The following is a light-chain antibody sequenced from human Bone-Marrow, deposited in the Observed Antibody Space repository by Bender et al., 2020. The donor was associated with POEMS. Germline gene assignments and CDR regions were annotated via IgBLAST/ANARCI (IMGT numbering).Light chain of an antibody. CDR2: DVS. V-gene: IGLV2-14*03. CDR1: NRAVGGYNY. CDR3: AAWDAGLSGGV. J-gene: IGLJ3*02. Sequence: QSALTQPASVSGSPGQTITISCTGTNRAVGGYNYISWYQHHPGKAPRLLIYDVSNRPSGVSSRFSGSKSGNTATLTISGLQAEDEADYYCAAWDAGLSGGVFGGGTKLTVL.